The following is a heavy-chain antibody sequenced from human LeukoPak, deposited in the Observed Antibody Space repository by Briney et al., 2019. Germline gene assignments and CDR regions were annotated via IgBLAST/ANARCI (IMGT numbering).Heavy chain of an antibody. CDR2: IHSGGNT. V-gene: IGHV3-66*02. CDR1: GFTVSDIY. J-gene: IGHJ4*02. Sequence: PGGSLRLSCAASGFTVSDIYINWVRQSPGQGLEWVSLIHSGGNTYYADSVNGRFTISRDNSKNTLYLQMNSLTVEDTAVYYCAREVGTSPGLDNWGQGTLVTVSS. D-gene: IGHD2-2*01. CDR3: AREVGTSPGLDN.